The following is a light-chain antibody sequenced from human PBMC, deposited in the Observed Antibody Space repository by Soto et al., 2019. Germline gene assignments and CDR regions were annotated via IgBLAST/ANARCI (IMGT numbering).Light chain of an antibody. CDR2: AAS. V-gene: IGKV1-27*01. J-gene: IGKJ1*01. Sequence: DIQMTQSPYSLSASVGDTVTITCRASQGISNYLAWYQQKPGQVPNLLIYAASTLQSGVPSRFSGSGSGTDFTLTISSLRPEDVATYYCQKYNNAPRTFGQGIKVEI. CDR3: QKYNNAPRT. CDR1: QGISNY.